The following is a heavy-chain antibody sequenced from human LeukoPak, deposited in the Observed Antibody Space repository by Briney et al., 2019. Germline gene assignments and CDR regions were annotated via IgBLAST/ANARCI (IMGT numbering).Heavy chain of an antibody. CDR1: GGSFSGYY. V-gene: IGHV4-34*01. D-gene: IGHD1-26*01. J-gene: IGHJ4*02. CDR3: ARGRQGATYFDY. Sequence: SSETLSLTCAVYGGSFSGYYWSWIRQPPGKGLEWIGEINHSGSTNYNPSLKSRVTISVDTSKNQFSLKLSSVTAADTAVYYCARGRQGATYFDYWGQGTLVTVSS. CDR2: INHSGST.